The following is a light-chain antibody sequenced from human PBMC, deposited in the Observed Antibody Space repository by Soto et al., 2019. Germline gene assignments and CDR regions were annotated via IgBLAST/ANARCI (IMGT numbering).Light chain of an antibody. V-gene: IGKV1-12*01. CDR2: AAS. CDR1: QDIGDW. Sequence: DIQMTQSPSSVSASVGDRVSITCRASQDIGDWLAWYQQTPGKAPKILVYAASSLQSGVPSRFRGSGSGTDFTLTISRLQPEDFETYYCQQGYSFPVTFGGGTKVDIK. J-gene: IGKJ4*01. CDR3: QQGYSFPVT.